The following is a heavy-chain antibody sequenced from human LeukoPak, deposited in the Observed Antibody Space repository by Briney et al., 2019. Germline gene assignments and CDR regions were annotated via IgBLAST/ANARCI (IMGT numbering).Heavy chain of an antibody. J-gene: IGHJ6*02. CDR1: GFTFSSYA. V-gene: IGHV3-30-3*01. Sequence: GRSLRLSCAASGFTFSSYAMHWVRQAPGKGLEWVAVISYVGSNKYYADSVKGRFTISRDNSKNTLYLQMNSLRAEDTAVYYCARDGQYCSGGSCYSGLYGMDVWGQGTTVTVSS. CDR2: ISYVGSNK. D-gene: IGHD2-15*01. CDR3: ARDGQYCSGGSCYSGLYGMDV.